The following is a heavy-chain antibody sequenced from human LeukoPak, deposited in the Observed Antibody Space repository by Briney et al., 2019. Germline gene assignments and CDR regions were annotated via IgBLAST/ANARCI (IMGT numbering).Heavy chain of an antibody. CDR2: ISGSGGST. J-gene: IGHJ4*02. D-gene: IGHD6-19*01. CDR1: GFTFSSYA. V-gene: IGHV3-23*01. Sequence: GGSLRLSCAASGFTFSSYAMSWLRQAPGKGLEWVSTISGSGGSTYYADSVKGRFTIYRDTSKNTLYLQVNSLRAEDTALYYCAKDITGYTTGWYYFDYWGQGTLVTVSS. CDR3: AKDITGYTTGWYYFDY.